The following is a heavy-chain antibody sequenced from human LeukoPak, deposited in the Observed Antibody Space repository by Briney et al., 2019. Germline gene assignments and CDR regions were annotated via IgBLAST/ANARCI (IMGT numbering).Heavy chain of an antibody. Sequence: SQTLSLTCIVSGGSISSGDYYWSWIRQPPGKGLEWIGYIYYSGSTYYNPSLKSRVTISVDTSKNQISLKLSSVTAADTAVYYCARAGRFDAFDIWGQGTMVTVSS. CDR1: GGSISSGDYY. CDR3: ARAGRFDAFDI. V-gene: IGHV4-30-4*01. J-gene: IGHJ3*02. CDR2: IYYSGST.